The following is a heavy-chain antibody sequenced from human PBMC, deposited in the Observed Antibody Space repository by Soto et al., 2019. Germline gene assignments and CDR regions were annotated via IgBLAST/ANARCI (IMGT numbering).Heavy chain of an antibody. CDR3: ARPENRYSNPPPEV. V-gene: IGHV4-39*01. CDR2: IYYSGST. Sequence: PREPLSPPCTVSGGSISSSSYYWGWIRQPPGKGLEWIGSIYYSGSTYYNPSLKSRVTISVDTSKNQFSLKLSSVTAADAAVYYCARPENRYSNPPPEVWGQGTTVTVAS. D-gene: IGHD4-4*01. CDR1: GGSISSSSYY. J-gene: IGHJ6*02.